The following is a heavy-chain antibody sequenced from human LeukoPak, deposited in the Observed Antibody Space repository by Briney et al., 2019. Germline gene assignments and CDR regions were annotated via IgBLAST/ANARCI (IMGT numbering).Heavy chain of an antibody. CDR2: VYYTGST. D-gene: IGHD6-19*01. CDR3: AREYSSGWSGTGY. Sequence: PPETLSLTCIVSGGSISSYYWSWIRQPPGKGLEWIGYVYYTGSTNYNPSLESRVTISVDTSKNQFSLKLNSVTAADTAVYYCAREYSSGWSGTGYWGQGTLVTVSS. J-gene: IGHJ4*02. CDR1: GGSISSYY. V-gene: IGHV4-59*01.